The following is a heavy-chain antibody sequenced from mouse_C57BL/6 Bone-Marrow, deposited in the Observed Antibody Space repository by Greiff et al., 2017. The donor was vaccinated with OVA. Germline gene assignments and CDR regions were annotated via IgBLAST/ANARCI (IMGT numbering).Heavy chain of an antibody. V-gene: IGHV1-12*01. D-gene: IGHD1-1*01. CDR3: ARDYGSSYDARDY. CDR2: IYPGNGDT. J-gene: IGHJ4*01. Sequence: SGAELVRPGASVKMSCKASGYTFTSYNMHWVKQTPRQGLEWIGAIYPGNGDTSYNQKFKGKATLTVDKSSSTAYMQLSSLTSEDSAVEVCARDYGSSYDARDYWGQGTSVTVSS. CDR1: GYTFTSYN.